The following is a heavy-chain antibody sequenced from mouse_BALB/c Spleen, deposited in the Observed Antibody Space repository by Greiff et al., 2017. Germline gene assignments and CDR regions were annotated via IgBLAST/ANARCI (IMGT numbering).Heavy chain of an antibody. CDR1: GYTFTSYN. D-gene: IGHD1-1*01. CDR2: IYPGNGDT. CDR3: ARSAYYGSSSSWFAY. V-gene: IGHV1-12*01. Sequence: LQQSGAELVKPGASVKMSCKASGYTFTSYNMHWVKQTPGQGLEWIGAIYPGNGDTSYNQKFKGKATLTADKSSSTAYMQLSSLTSEDSAVYYCARSAYYGSSSSWFAYWGQGTLVTVSA. J-gene: IGHJ3*01.